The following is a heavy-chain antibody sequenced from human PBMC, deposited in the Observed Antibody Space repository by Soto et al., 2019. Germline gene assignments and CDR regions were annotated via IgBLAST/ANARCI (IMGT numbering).Heavy chain of an antibody. Sequence: QVQLVQSGAEVKKPGSSVKVSCKASGGTFNNYAISWVRQAPGQGLEWMGGIIPIIGTADYAHKFQGSLGISADASTGTTFMVLSSLRSEDTALYYCARGGVDVVATSAFDYWGQGTLVTVSS. CDR2: IIPIIGTA. CDR3: ARGGVDVVATSAFDY. CDR1: GGTFNNYA. J-gene: IGHJ4*02. V-gene: IGHV1-69*01. D-gene: IGHD5-12*01.